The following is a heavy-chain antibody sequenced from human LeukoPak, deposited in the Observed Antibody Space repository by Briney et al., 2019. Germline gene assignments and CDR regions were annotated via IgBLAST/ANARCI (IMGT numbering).Heavy chain of an antibody. CDR2: MNPNSGNT. J-gene: IGHJ6*03. Sequence: ASVKVSSKASGYTFTNYAINWVRHAPRQGLEWMGWMNPNSGNTSYAQKFQGRVTITRDTSINTAYMELSSLRSEDAAVYYCARGPAYCNYWASYYYYMDVWGKGTTVTVSS. CDR1: GYTFTNYA. V-gene: IGHV1-8*03. D-gene: IGHD4-11*01. CDR3: ARGPAYCNYWASYYYYMDV.